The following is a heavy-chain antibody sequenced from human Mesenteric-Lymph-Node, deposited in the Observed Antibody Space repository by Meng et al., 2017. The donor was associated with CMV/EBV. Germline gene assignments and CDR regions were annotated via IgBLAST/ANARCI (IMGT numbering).Heavy chain of an antibody. CDR1: GFTFSSYG. CDR3: ARVDDFGSGYLARNGMDV. J-gene: IGHJ6*02. CDR2: IYSGGNT. D-gene: IGHD3-3*01. V-gene: IGHV3-NL1*01. Sequence: GGSLRLSCAASGFTFSSYGMHWVRQAPGKGLECVSVIYSGGNTFYADSVKGRFTISRDNSKNTLYLQMNSLRAEDTAMYYCARVDDFGSGYLARNGMDVWGQGTTVTVSS.